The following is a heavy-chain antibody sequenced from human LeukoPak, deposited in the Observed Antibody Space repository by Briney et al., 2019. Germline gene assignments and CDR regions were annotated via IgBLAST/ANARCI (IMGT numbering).Heavy chain of an antibody. CDR2: INSDGSNT. CDR3: AREDYCSGGSCLENWLDP. CDR1: GFILSNYW. J-gene: IGHJ5*02. Sequence: GGSLRLSCAASGFILSNYWMHWVRQAPGKGPVWVSRINSDGSNTRYADSVKGRFTISRDNAKSTLYLQMNSLRDEDTAVYYCAREDYCSGGSCLENWLDPWGQGTLVTVSS. V-gene: IGHV3-74*01. D-gene: IGHD2-15*01.